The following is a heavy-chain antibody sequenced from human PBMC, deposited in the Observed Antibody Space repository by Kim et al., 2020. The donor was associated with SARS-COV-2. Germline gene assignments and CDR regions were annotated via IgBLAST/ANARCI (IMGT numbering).Heavy chain of an antibody. D-gene: IGHD3-3*01. V-gene: IGHV4-59*01. Sequence: KSRVTISVDTSKNQFSLKLSSVTAADTAVYYCARVGTDFWSGYSTYYFDYWGQGTLVTVSS. J-gene: IGHJ4*02. CDR3: ARVGTDFWSGYSTYYFDY.